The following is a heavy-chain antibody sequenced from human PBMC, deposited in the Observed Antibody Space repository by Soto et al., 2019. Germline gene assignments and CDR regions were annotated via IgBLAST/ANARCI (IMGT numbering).Heavy chain of an antibody. V-gene: IGHV1-18*01. CDR1: DYIFLAYG. CDR3: ARDDCNGGSCDGGHYLDL. CDR2: ISPKFGRT. Sequence: QVQLVQSGPEVKKAGASVKVSCTAPTDYIFLAYGFDWVRQTPGQGLEWMGWISPKFGRTNYARTLQDRFTMTTDVSTNSVSMELRDLRSDDTAVYYCARDDCNGGSCDGGHYLDLWGRGTPISVSS. D-gene: IGHD2-15*01. J-gene: IGHJ2*01.